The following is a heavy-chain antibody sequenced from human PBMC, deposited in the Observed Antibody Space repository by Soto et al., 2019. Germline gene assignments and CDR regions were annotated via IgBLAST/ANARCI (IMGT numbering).Heavy chain of an antibody. CDR2: INPKSGDT. V-gene: IGHV1-2*02. J-gene: IGHJ6*02. Sequence: QEQLVQSGAEVKQPGASVKVACKAAGYTFTGYYIHWVRHAPGQGRAWMGWINPKSGDTKYAQKFQGRVTVTRDTSTRTAYMELSRLRADDTAVYYCARSSGGYSYNGMDVWGQGTTVTVSS. CDR1: GYTFTGYY. D-gene: IGHD1-26*01. CDR3: ARSSGGYSYNGMDV.